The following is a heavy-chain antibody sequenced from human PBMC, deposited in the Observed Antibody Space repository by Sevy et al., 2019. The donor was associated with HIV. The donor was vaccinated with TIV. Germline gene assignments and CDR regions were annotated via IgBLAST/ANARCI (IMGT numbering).Heavy chain of an antibody. Sequence: GASVKVSCKASGYTFTSYGISWVRQAPGQGLEWMGWISAYNGNTNYAQKLQGRVTMTTDTSTSTAYMELRSLRSDDTAVYYCARSMITFGGVLYYFDYWGQGTLVTVSS. J-gene: IGHJ4*02. D-gene: IGHD3-16*01. CDR1: GYTFTSYG. V-gene: IGHV1-18*01. CDR3: ARSMITFGGVLYYFDY. CDR2: ISAYNGNT.